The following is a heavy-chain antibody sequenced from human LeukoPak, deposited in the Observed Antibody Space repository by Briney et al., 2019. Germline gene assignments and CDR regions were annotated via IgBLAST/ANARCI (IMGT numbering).Heavy chain of an antibody. J-gene: IGHJ4*02. CDR2: IHTRGSA. D-gene: IGHD4-17*01. CDR1: GSSFNTYY. V-gene: IGHV4-4*07. Sequence: SETLSLTCSVSGSSFNTYYWSWIRQPAGKALEWIGRIHTRGSADYSPSLQSRVTISVDMSKKEFSLKLTSVTAADTAVYYCARDIVYLIDEDYGWGQGILVTVSS. CDR3: ARDIVYLIDEDYG.